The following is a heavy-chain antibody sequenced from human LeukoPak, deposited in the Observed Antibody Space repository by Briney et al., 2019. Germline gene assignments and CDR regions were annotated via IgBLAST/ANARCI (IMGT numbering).Heavy chain of an antibody. V-gene: IGHV3-21*01. CDR3: ARPSDALRFLEWLSHGYGMDV. Sequence: GGSLRLSCAASGFTFSSYSMNWVRQAPGKGLEWVSSISSSGSYIYYADSVKGRFTISRDNAKNSLYLQMNGLRAEDTAVYYCARPSDALRFLEWLSHGYGMDVWGQGTTVTVSS. CDR1: GFTFSSYS. D-gene: IGHD3-3*01. J-gene: IGHJ6*02. CDR2: ISSSGSYI.